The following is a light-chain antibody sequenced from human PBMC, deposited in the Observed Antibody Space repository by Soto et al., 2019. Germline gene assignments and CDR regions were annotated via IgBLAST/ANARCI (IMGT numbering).Light chain of an antibody. V-gene: IGKV1-39*01. J-gene: IGKJ4*01. Sequence: DIQMTQSPSTLSGSVGDRVTITCRASETITTYLHWYQQKPGKAPNLLIYDASTLQSGVPSRFSGSGSGASFTLTISSLQPEDFAAYYCQKYNSAPLTFGGGTKVDIK. CDR2: DAS. CDR1: ETITTY. CDR3: QKYNSAPLT.